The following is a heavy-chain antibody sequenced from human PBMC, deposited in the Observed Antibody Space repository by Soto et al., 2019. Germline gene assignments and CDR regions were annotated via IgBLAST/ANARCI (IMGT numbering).Heavy chain of an antibody. CDR3: VSGLKGWLRRINTGYPG. CDR2: IIPMFGTA. V-gene: IGHV1-69*12. D-gene: IGHD5-12*01. Sequence: QVQLVQSGAEVKKPESSVKVSCKAPGGTFSTYAISWVRQAPGQGLEWMGGIIPMFGTANYARRFQDRVTIPADESTNTGSMERGSLRSKYTPVYFCVSGLKGWLRRINTGYPGWGQGIWVTVPS. CDR1: GGTFSTYA. J-gene: IGHJ4*02.